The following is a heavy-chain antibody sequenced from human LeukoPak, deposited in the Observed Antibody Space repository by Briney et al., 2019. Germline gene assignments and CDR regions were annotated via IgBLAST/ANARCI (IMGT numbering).Heavy chain of an antibody. Sequence: GGSLRLSCAASGFTFSSNWMHWVRQAPGKGLVWVSRINEDGSTTNYADSVKGRSTIFRDNAKNTLYLQMNSLRAEDTAVYYCARVRAGYCTSTSCYTGMDVWGQGTTVTVSS. CDR1: GFTFSSNW. CDR2: INEDGSTT. D-gene: IGHD2-2*01. CDR3: ARVRAGYCTSTSCYTGMDV. V-gene: IGHV3-74*01. J-gene: IGHJ6*02.